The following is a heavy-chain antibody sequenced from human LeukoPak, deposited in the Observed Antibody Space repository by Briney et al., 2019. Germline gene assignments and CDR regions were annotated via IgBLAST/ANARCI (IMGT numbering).Heavy chain of an antibody. V-gene: IGHV3-23*01. D-gene: IGHD3-3*01. CDR3: AKRGVVIRVFLVGFHKGAYYFES. Sequence: GGSLRLSCAASGITLSNYGMSWVRQAPGKGLEWVAGISGSGGDTSYADSVKGRFTISRDNAKNTLFLQMNSLRVEDTAVYFCAKRGVVIRVFLVGFHKGAYYFESWGQGAQVTVSS. J-gene: IGHJ4*02. CDR2: ISGSGGDT. CDR1: GITLSNYG.